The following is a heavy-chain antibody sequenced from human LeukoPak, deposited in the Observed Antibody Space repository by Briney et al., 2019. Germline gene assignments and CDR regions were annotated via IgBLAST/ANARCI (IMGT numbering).Heavy chain of an antibody. D-gene: IGHD3-16*01. CDR1: GGSISSSSYY. CDR3: ARVSPLLSRGFHYFDY. Sequence: SETLSLTCTVSGGSISSSSYYWGWIRQPPGKGLEWIGSIYYSGSTYYNPSLKSRVTISVDTSKNQFSLKLSSVTAADTAVYYCARVSPLLSRGFHYFDYWGQGTLVTVSS. V-gene: IGHV4-39*07. J-gene: IGHJ4*02. CDR2: IYYSGST.